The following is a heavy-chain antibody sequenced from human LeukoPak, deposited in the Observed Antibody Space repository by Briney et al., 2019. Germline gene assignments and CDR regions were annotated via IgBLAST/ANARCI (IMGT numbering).Heavy chain of an antibody. J-gene: IGHJ2*01. V-gene: IGHV4-59*01. CDR3: ARVSIAPWELLPHCYFDL. Sequence: SETLSLTCTVSGGSISSYYWSWIRQPPGKGLEWIGYIYYSGSTNYNPSIKSRVTISVDTSKNQFSLKLSSVTAADTAVYHCARVSIAPWELLPHCYFDLWGRGTLVTVSS. D-gene: IGHD1-26*01. CDR1: GGSISSYY. CDR2: IYYSGST.